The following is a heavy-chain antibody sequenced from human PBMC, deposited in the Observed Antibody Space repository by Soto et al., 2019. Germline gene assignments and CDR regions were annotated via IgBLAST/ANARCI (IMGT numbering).Heavy chain of an antibody. Sequence: QVQLQESGPGLVKPSQTLSLTCTVSGGSISSDNYYWSWIRQPPGKGLEWIGYIYYSGSTYYNPSLKSRVIISIDTSKNQFSLKLSSVTAADTAVYYCASTSYFDNRGSAYWGQGTLVTVSS. CDR3: ASTSYFDNRGSAY. D-gene: IGHD3-22*01. CDR1: GGSISSDNYY. CDR2: IYYSGST. J-gene: IGHJ4*02. V-gene: IGHV4-30-4*01.